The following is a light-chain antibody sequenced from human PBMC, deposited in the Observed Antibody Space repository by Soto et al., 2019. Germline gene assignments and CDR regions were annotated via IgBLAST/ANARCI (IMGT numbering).Light chain of an antibody. Sequence: EIVMTQSPATLSVSPGERATLSCRASHSVSSRLAWYQQKPGQAPRLLIYGASTRTTGLPARFSGSGSGTEFTLTISSLQSEDFAVYCCQHYTNWPLNFGEGNKVEIK. J-gene: IGKJ4*01. V-gene: IGKV3-15*01. CDR2: GAS. CDR3: QHYTNWPLN. CDR1: HSVSSR.